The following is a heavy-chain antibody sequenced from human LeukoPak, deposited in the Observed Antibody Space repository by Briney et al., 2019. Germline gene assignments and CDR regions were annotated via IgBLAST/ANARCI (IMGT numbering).Heavy chain of an antibody. CDR3: AKDLEPYDYVWGSLDY. J-gene: IGHJ4*02. D-gene: IGHD3-16*01. CDR2: ISWNSGSI. V-gene: IGHV3-9*01. Sequence: GRSLRLSCAAFGFTFDDYAMHWVRQAPGKGLEWVSGISWNSGSIGYADSVKGRFTISRDNAKNSLYLQMNSLRAEDTALYYCAKDLEPYDYVWGSLDYWGQGTLVTVSS. CDR1: GFTFDDYA.